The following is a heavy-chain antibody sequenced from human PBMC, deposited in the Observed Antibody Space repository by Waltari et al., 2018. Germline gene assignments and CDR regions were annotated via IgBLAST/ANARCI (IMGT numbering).Heavy chain of an antibody. D-gene: IGHD2-15*01. CDR3: ARDRGRGLYLDT. Sequence: QLQQSGPGLVKPSGTLSLICAVSGDSMSSTSWWSWVRQSPGRGLEWIGQVHGSGRTNYNPSFAGRVTMSLDTSAYHFALKLTSATAADTALYFCARDRGRGLYLDTWGQGTLVTVSP. V-gene: IGHV4-4*02. J-gene: IGHJ4*02. CDR1: GDSMSSTSW. CDR2: VHGSGRT.